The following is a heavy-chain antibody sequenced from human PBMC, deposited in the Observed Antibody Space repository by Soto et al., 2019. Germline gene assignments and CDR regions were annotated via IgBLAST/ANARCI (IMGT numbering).Heavy chain of an antibody. Sequence: QVQLVQSGAEVKKPGSSVKVSCKASGGTFSSYAISWVRQAPGQGLEWMGGIIPIFGTANYAQKFQGRVTITADESTSTAYMELNSLRSEDTAVYYCASSLSSIAVAGTAKAEYFQHWGQGTLVTVSS. V-gene: IGHV1-69*01. CDR1: GGTFSSYA. CDR2: IIPIFGTA. J-gene: IGHJ1*01. D-gene: IGHD6-19*01. CDR3: ASSLSSIAVAGTAKAEYFQH.